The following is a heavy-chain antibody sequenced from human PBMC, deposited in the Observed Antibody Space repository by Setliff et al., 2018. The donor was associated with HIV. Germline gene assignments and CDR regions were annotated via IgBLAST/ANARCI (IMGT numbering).Heavy chain of an antibody. CDR3: ARNYDSVGYYYVDY. Sequence: SETLSLTCAVSGYAISSGYNWGWIRQPPGKGLEWIGSIYYSGTTYYNPSLKSRVTISVDTSKNQFSLRLNSVTAADTAVYCCARNYDSVGYYYVDYWGQGTLVTVSS. V-gene: IGHV4-38-2*01. J-gene: IGHJ4*02. CDR2: IYYSGTT. CDR1: GYAISSGYN. D-gene: IGHD3-22*01.